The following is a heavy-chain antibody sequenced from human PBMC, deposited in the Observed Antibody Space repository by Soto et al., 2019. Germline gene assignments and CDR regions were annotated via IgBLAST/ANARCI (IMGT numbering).Heavy chain of an antibody. D-gene: IGHD3-9*01. Sequence: SETLSLTCPVSGASISGYHWSWIRQPPGKGLECLGYISYSGATNYNPSLKSRVTMSIDTSKNQFSLQLNSVTAADTAVYYCARGFAIDWYTYYFDYWGQGPLVTVSS. CDR2: ISYSGAT. V-gene: IGHV4-59*08. J-gene: IGHJ4*02. CDR1: GASISGYH. CDR3: ARGFAIDWYTYYFDY.